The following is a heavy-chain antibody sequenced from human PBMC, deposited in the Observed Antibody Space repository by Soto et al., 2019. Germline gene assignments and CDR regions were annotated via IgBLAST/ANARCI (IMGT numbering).Heavy chain of an antibody. J-gene: IGHJ4*02. D-gene: IGHD3-22*01. CDR2: IIAWGQTI. CDR1: GFVLRTYD. V-gene: IGHV3-23*01. CDR3: VPRLNPRVPDH. Sequence: GGSLRLSCEVSGFVLRTYDASWVRQAPGKGLEWLAVIIAWGQTIYSAESARGRFTISRDDAKNTLHLQIDSLTVEDTAVYYCVPRLNPRVPDHWGQGTLVTVSS.